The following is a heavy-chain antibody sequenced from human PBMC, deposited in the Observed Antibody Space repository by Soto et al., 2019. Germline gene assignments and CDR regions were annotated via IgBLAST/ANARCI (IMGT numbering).Heavy chain of an antibody. CDR2: INHSGST. V-gene: IGHV4-34*01. J-gene: IGHJ6*03. CDR1: GGSFSGYY. CDR3: ARDWTYGDYGYYYYYMDV. D-gene: IGHD4-17*01. Sequence: ETLSLTCAVYGGSFSGYYWSWIRQPPGKGLEWIGEINHSGSTNYNPSLKSRVTISVDTSKNQFSLKLSSVTAADTAVYYCARDWTYGDYGYYYYYMDVWGKGTTVTVSS.